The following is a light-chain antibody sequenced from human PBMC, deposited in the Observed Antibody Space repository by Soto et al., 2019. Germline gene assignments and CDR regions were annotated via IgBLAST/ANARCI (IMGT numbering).Light chain of an antibody. Sequence: DIVLTQSPGTQSLCPGEIATLSCRASQSVSSNHLAWYQQKPGQAPRLLIYGGSSRATGIPVRFSGSGSETDFTLTITRLEPEDFAVYYCQQNSSSRTFGQGTKVDIK. CDR1: QSVSSNH. CDR2: GGS. J-gene: IGKJ1*01. V-gene: IGKV3-20*01. CDR3: QQNSSSRT.